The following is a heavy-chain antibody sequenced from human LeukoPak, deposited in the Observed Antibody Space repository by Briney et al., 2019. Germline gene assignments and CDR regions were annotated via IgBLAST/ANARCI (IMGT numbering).Heavy chain of an antibody. CDR1: RFIFSNYW. D-gene: IGHD3-22*01. CDR2: IKQDGSEK. V-gene: IGHV3-7*05. CDR3: AKGSGYYPEYFQH. J-gene: IGHJ1*01. Sequence: GGSLRLSCAVSRFIFSNYWMSWIRQAPGQGLEWVANIKQDGSEKYYVDSVKGRFTISRDNAKNSLYLQMNSLRAEDTAVYYCAKGSGYYPEYFQHWGQGTLVTVSS.